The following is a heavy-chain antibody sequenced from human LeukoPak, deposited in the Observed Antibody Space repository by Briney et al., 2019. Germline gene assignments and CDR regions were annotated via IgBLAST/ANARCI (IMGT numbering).Heavy chain of an antibody. CDR3: ARDSKDGYRASGAFDI. J-gene: IGHJ3*02. V-gene: IGHV3-21*03. CDR1: GFXFSKAW. CDR2: ISGSGGST. D-gene: IGHD5-24*01. Sequence: PGGSLRLSCAASGFXFSKAWMSWVRQAPGKGLEWVSTISGSGGSTDYADSVKGRFTISRDNAENSLYLQMNSLRDEDTAVYYCARDSKDGYRASGAFDIWGQGTMVAVSS.